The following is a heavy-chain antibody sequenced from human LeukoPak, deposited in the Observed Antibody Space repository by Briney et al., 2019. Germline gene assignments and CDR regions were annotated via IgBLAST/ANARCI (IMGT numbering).Heavy chain of an antibody. D-gene: IGHD1-1*01. CDR3: ANVRYGY. J-gene: IGHJ4*02. CDR2: VTGSGGTT. CDR1: GFTFSSYA. Sequence: PGGSLRLSCAVSGFTFSSYAMSWVRQAPGKGLEWVSTVTGSGGTTYYADSVKGRFTISRDNSKNTLYLQMNSLRDEDTAVYYCANVRYGYWGQGTLVTVSS. V-gene: IGHV3-23*01.